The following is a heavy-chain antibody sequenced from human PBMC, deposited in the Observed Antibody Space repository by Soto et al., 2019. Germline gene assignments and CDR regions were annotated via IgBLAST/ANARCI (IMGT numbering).Heavy chain of an antibody. V-gene: IGHV1-18*01. CDR2: INPYNGHT. D-gene: IGHD4-4*01. Sequence: QVQLVQSGGEVKKPGASVKVSCKASGYTFNSFGLTWVRQAPGQGLEWLGWINPYNGHTNYAQMVQGRVAMTTDTSTSTAYMELSSPTFDNTAVYFCARGFTVGANDHWGQGTLVTVSS. CDR1: GYTFNSFG. CDR3: ARGFTVGANDH. J-gene: IGHJ5*02.